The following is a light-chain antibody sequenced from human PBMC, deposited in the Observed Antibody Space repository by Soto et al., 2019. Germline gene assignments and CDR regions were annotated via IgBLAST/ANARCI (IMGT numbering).Light chain of an antibody. J-gene: IGKJ4*01. V-gene: IGKV1-5*01. Sequence: QMSQSPSALSASVGDRVTITCRASQSISSWLAWYQQKPGKAPKLLIYDASSLESGVPSRFSGSGSGTEFTLTISSLQPDDFATYYCQQYNSYSPLTFGGGTKV. CDR2: DAS. CDR3: QQYNSYSPLT. CDR1: QSISSW.